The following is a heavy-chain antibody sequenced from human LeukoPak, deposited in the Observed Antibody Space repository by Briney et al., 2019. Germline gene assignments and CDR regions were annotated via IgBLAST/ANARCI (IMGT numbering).Heavy chain of an antibody. J-gene: IGHJ4*02. CDR3: ARSSRPAGAFDY. CDR1: GFTFSSYA. V-gene: IGHV3-30-3*01. Sequence: PWGSLRLSCAASGFTFSSYAMHWVRQAPGKGLERVAVISYDGSNKYYADSVKGRFTISRDNSKNTLYLQMNSLRAEDTAVYYCARSSRPAGAFDYWGQGTLVTVSS. D-gene: IGHD3-10*01. CDR2: ISYDGSNK.